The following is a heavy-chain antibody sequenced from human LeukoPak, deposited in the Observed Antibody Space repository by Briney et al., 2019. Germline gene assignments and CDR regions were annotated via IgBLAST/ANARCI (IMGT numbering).Heavy chain of an antibody. CDR2: IYTSGSA. D-gene: IGHD3-9*01. CDR3: ARDYDILTGLNIPFDI. V-gene: IGHV4-4*07. CDR1: GGSISTYY. J-gene: IGHJ3*02. Sequence: KPSETLSLTCTVSGGSISTYYWSWIRQPAGKGLEWIGRIYTSGSANYNHSLKSRVTMSVDTSKNQFSLKLTSVTAADTAVYYCARDYDILTGLNIPFDIWGQGTMVTVSS.